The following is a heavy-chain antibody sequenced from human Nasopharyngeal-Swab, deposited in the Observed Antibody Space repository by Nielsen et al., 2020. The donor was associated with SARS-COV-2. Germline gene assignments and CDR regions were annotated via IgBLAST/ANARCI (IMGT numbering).Heavy chain of an antibody. CDR1: GFSITTYG. Sequence: GGSLRLSCAASGFSITTYGMTWVRQAPGKGLEWISGISELGTGIYYADSVWGRFTISRDNARNSLYLQMNSLRPEDTALYYCAKSDYSGYEPGYYMDVWGQGTTVTVSS. CDR3: AKSDYSGYEPGYYMDV. D-gene: IGHD5-12*01. CDR2: ISELGTGI. J-gene: IGHJ6*03. V-gene: IGHV3-23*01.